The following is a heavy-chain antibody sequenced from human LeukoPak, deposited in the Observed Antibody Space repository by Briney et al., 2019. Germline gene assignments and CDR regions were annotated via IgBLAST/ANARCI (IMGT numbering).Heavy chain of an antibody. CDR2: IYPGDSDT. J-gene: IGHJ4*02. CDR3: ARPQEGCTSASCYLIY. D-gene: IGHD2-2*01. CDR1: GNSFTNNW. V-gene: IGHV5-51*01. Sequence: GESLKISCKDSGNSFTNNWISWVRQMPGKGLEWMGIIYPGDSDTTYSPSFQGQVTISADKSISTAYLQWSSLKASDTAMYYCARPQEGCTSASCYLIYWGQGTLVTVSS.